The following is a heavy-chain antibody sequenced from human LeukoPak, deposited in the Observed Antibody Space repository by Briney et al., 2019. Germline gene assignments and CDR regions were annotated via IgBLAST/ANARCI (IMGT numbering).Heavy chain of an antibody. J-gene: IGHJ3*02. V-gene: IGHV1-69*13. CDR2: IIPIFGTA. D-gene: IGHD3-22*01. CDR1: GGTFSSYA. Sequence: GASVKVSCKASGGTFSSYAISWVRQAPGQGLEWMGGIIPIFGTANYAQKFQGRVTITADESTSTAYMELSSLRSEDTAVYYCARERGDKSYYDSSGYYQHDAFDIWGQGTMVTVSS. CDR3: ARERGDKSYYDSSGYYQHDAFDI.